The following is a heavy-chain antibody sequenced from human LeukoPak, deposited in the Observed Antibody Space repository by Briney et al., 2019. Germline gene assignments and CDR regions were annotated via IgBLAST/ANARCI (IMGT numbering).Heavy chain of an antibody. CDR1: GFTFDDYA. CDR3: AKDVTVYSSSWYYFDY. Sequence: GGSLRLSCAASGFTFDDYAMHWVRQAPGKGLEWVSLICGDGGSTYYADSVKGRFTISRDNSKNSLYLQMNSLRTEDTALYYCAKDVTVYSSSWYYFDYWGQGTLVTVSS. J-gene: IGHJ4*02. V-gene: IGHV3-43*02. CDR2: ICGDGGST. D-gene: IGHD6-13*01.